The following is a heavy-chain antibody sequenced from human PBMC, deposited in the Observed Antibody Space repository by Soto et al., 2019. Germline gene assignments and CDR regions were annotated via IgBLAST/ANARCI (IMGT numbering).Heavy chain of an antibody. V-gene: IGHV1-18*01. Sequence: ASVKVSCKAYGYTFRNYGITWVRQAPGQGLEWMGWVSAYNRNTNYAQKFQERVTMTTDTSTSTAYMELRSLRSEDTAIYYCATLDRGAYYQSNTRHYWGQGTLVTVSS. CDR2: VSAYNRNT. CDR1: GYTFRNYG. D-gene: IGHD2-21*01. CDR3: ATLDRGAYYQSNTRHY. J-gene: IGHJ4*02.